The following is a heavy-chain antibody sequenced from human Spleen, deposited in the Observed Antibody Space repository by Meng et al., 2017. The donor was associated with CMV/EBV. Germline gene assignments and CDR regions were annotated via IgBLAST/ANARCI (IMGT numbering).Heavy chain of an antibody. D-gene: IGHD3-3*01. CDR3: AREMHYDFWSGYGWFDP. J-gene: IGHJ5*02. Sequence: GESLKISCAASGFTFDDYAMHWVRQAPGKGLEWVSSISGSGISAYYAGSVKGRFTISRDNSKNTLYLQMNSLRVEDTAVYYCAREMHYDFWSGYGWFDPWGQGILVTVSS. CDR1: GFTFDDYA. CDR2: ISGSGISA. V-gene: IGHV3-23*01.